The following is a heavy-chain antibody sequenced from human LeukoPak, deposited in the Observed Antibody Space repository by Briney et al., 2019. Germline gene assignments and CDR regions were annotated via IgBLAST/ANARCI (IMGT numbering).Heavy chain of an antibody. J-gene: IGHJ6*02. V-gene: IGHV1-2*02. CDR2: INPNSGDT. CDR1: GYSFTGYF. Sequence: ASVKVSCKTSGYSFTGYFMHWVRQAPGQGLEWMGWINPNSGDTKYAQRFQGRVTMTRDTSLNTAYMEMRRLTSDDTAVYYCARVPSMIRGVVNYGMDAWGQGTTVTVSS. CDR3: ARVPSMIRGVVNYGMDA. D-gene: IGHD3-10*01.